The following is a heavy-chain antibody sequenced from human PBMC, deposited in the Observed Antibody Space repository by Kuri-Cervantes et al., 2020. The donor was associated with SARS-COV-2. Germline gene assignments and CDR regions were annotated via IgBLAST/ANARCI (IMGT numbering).Heavy chain of an antibody. CDR2: ISFDGRNT. CDR3: ARDPWRAFISDMKRPFDH. V-gene: IGHV3-30*04. CDR1: GFIFSDYA. Sequence: GGSLRLSCAASGFIFSDYAMDWVRQAPGKGLEWVAIISFDGRNTKFADSMKGRFTISRDNSKNVVYLQMNSLTLEDTAVYYCARDPWRAFISDMKRPFDHWGQGTLVTVSS. J-gene: IGHJ4*02. D-gene: IGHD3-3*02.